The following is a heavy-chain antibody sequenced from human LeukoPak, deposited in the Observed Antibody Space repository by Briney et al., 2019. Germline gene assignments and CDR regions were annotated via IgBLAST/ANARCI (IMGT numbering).Heavy chain of an antibody. V-gene: IGHV3-48*03. CDR2: ISSSGSTI. D-gene: IGHD3-10*01. CDR1: GFTFSSYE. CDR3: ARDGGDYGSGSYYAY. Sequence: HAGGCLRLSCAASGFTFSSYEMNWVRQAPGKGLEWVSYISSSGSTIYYADSVKGRFTISRDNAKKSLYLQMDSLRAEDTAVYYCARDGGDYGSGSYYAYWGQGTLVTVSS. J-gene: IGHJ4*02.